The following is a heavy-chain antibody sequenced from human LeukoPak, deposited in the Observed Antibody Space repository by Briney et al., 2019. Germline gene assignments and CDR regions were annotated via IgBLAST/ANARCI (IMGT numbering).Heavy chain of an antibody. CDR3: AKDPLYSVAGPPRYYGMDV. Sequence: GGSLRFSCAASGFTFSSYGMHWVRQAPGKGLEWVAFIRYDGSNKYYADSVKGRFTISRDNSKNTLYLQMNSLRAEDTAVYYCAKDPLYSVAGPPRYYGMDVWGQGTTVTVSS. CDR1: GFTFSSYG. CDR2: IRYDGSNK. D-gene: IGHD6-19*01. J-gene: IGHJ6*02. V-gene: IGHV3-30*02.